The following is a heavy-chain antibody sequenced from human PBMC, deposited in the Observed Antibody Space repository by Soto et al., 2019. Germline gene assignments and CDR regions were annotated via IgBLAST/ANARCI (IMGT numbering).Heavy chain of an antibody. J-gene: IGHJ4*02. D-gene: IGHD4-17*01. CDR2: IYYSGST. V-gene: IGHV4-59*08. CDR3: ARHTESYLDY. Sequence: SATLSLSCTVSGGSIISYYWSWIRQPPGKGLEWIGYIYYSGSTNYNPSLKSRVTISVDTSKNQFSLKLSSVTAADTAVYYCARHTESYLDYWGQGTLVTVS. CDR1: GGSIISYY.